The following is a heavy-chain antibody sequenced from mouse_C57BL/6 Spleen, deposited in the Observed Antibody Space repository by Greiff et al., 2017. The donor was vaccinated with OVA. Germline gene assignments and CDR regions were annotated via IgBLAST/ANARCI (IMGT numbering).Heavy chain of an antibody. J-gene: IGHJ1*03. CDR3: ARADSNYWYFDV. D-gene: IGHD2-5*01. V-gene: IGHV1-26*01. CDR2: INPNNGGT. Sequence: EVQLQQSGPELVKPGASVKISCKASGYTFTDYYMNWVKQSHGKSLEWIGDINPNNGGTSYNQKFKGKATLTVDKSSSTAYMELRSLTSEDSAVYDCARADSNYWYFDVWGTGTTVTVSS. CDR1: GYTFTDYY.